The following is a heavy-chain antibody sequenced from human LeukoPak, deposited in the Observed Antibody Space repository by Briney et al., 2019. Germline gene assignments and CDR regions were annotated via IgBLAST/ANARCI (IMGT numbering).Heavy chain of an antibody. CDR1: GYSFINYW. CDR2: IYPGDSDT. V-gene: IGHV5-51*01. J-gene: IGHJ6*04. D-gene: IGHD2-15*01. Sequence: PGESLKISCKGSGYSFINYWIGWVRQMPGKGLEWMGIIYPGDSDTRYSPSFQGQVTISADKSITTAYLQWRSLKASDTAIYHCARMRVVGATDGMDVWGKGTTVTVSS. CDR3: ARMRVVGATDGMDV.